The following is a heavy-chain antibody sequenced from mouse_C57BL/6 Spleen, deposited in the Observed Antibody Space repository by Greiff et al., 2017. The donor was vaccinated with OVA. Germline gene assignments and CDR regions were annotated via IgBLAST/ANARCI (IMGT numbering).Heavy chain of an antibody. J-gene: IGHJ4*01. CDR3: ARGVTLDYAMDY. D-gene: IGHD2-12*01. Sequence: EVQGVESGGGLVKPGGSLKLSCAASGFTFSSYAMSWVRQTPEKRLEWVATISDGGSYTYYPDNVKGRFTISRDNAKNNLYLQMSHLKSEDTAMYYCARGVTLDYAMDYWGQGTSVTVSS. CDR1: GFTFSSYA. V-gene: IGHV5-4*01. CDR2: ISDGGSYT.